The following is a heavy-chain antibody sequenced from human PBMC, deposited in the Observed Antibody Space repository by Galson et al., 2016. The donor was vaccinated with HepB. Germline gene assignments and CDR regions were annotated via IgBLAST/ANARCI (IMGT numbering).Heavy chain of an antibody. CDR3: TKCRGYSSPGEVPGGPVDY. V-gene: IGHV3-30*04. J-gene: IGHJ4*02. CDR2: ISYDGSSK. Sequence: SLRLSCAASGFTFSNYVMHWVRQAPGKGLEWVAVISYDGSSKYYADSVKGRFTISRDSSKNTLFLQMNSLRPEDTAVYYCTKCRGYSSPGEVPGGPVDYWGQGALITVSS. CDR1: GFTFSNYV. D-gene: IGHD6-13*01.